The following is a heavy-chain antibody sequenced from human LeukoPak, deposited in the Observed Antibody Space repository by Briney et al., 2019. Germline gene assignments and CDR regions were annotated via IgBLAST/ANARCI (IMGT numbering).Heavy chain of an antibody. D-gene: IGHD1-1*01. CDR1: GGSITSGIYS. CDR3: ARGLNWDPNWFDP. Sequence: PSGTLSLTCTVSGGSITSGIYSWTWIRQPPGKGLELIGYIDHGGSTYYNPSLRSRVILSVDRSKNQFSLNLNSVTAADTAVYYCARGLNWDPNWFDPWGQGTLVTVSS. CDR2: IDHGGST. J-gene: IGHJ5*02. V-gene: IGHV4-30-2*01.